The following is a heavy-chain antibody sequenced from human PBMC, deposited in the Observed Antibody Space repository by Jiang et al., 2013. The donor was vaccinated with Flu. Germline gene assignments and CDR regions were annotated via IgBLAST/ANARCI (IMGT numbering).Heavy chain of an antibody. Sequence: WSWIRQPPGKGLEWIGYIYYSGSTNYNPSLKSRVTISVDTSKNQFSLKLSSVTAADTAVYYCARVSFALFGVGFDYWGQGTLVTVSS. J-gene: IGHJ4*02. CDR2: IYYSGST. D-gene: IGHD3-3*01. CDR3: ARVSFALFGVGFDY. V-gene: IGHV4-59*01.